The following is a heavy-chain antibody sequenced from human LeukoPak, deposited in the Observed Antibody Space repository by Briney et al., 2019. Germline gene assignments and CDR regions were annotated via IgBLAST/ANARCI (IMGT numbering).Heavy chain of an antibody. V-gene: IGHV3-21*01. CDR3: ARGGWKDYFDY. CDR1: GFTFSDYS. Sequence: GGSLRLSCAASGFTFSDYSLNWVHQAPGKGLEWVSSISGTSDYIFYADSGKGRFTISRDYTKNLLFLQMNSLRAEDTAVYYCARGGWKDYFDYWGQGALVTVSS. J-gene: IGHJ4*02. CDR2: ISGTSDYI. D-gene: IGHD1-1*01.